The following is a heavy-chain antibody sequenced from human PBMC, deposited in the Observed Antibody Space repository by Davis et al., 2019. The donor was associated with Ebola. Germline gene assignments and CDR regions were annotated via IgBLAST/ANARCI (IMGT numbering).Heavy chain of an antibody. Sequence: SETLSLTCAVYGGSFSGYYWSWIRQPPGKGLEWIGEINHSGSTNYNPSLKGRVTISVDTSKNQFSLKLSSVTAADTAVYYCARLRGLRYFDWFRFDYWGQGTLVTVSS. CDR1: GGSFSGYY. CDR3: ARLRGLRYFDWFRFDY. J-gene: IGHJ4*02. D-gene: IGHD3-9*01. CDR2: INHSGST. V-gene: IGHV4-34*01.